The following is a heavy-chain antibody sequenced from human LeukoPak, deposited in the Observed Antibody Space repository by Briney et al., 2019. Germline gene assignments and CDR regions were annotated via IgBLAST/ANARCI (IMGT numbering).Heavy chain of an antibody. CDR1: KFTFDDYG. Sequence: GGSLRLSCAASKFTFDDYGMDWVRQVPGKGLEWVSGINASGAAVGYADSVRGRFTISRDNTENSLYLQMNSLRPEDTAFYYCARRVYSGYHYFDYWGRGTLVTVSS. J-gene: IGHJ4*02. D-gene: IGHD5-12*01. CDR2: INASGAAV. CDR3: ARRVYSGYHYFDY. V-gene: IGHV3-20*04.